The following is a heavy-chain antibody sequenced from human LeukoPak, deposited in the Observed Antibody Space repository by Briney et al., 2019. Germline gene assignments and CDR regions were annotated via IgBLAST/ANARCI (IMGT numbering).Heavy chain of an antibody. CDR2: INHSGST. Sequence: PSETLSLTCAVYGGSFSGYYWSWIRQPPGKGLEWIGEINHSGSTNYNPSLKSRVTISVDPSKNQFSLKLSSVTAADTAVYYCARSGGYYYGSGSYSPMDVWGKGTTVTVSS. CDR1: GGSFSGYY. J-gene: IGHJ6*04. D-gene: IGHD3-10*01. CDR3: ARSGGYYYGSGSYSPMDV. V-gene: IGHV4-34*01.